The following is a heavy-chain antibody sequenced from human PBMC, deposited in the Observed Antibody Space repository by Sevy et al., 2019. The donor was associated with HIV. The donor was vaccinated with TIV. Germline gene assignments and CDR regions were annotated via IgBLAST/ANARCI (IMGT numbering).Heavy chain of an antibody. CDR3: ARLRWDVVDAPGATLGCYFDS. Sequence: SETLSLTCSVSGDSINNYYWSWIRQPPGKGLEWIGYTSYSGTTNYSPSLKSRVDISVDTSMHHFSLKINSVTAADTAVYYCARLRWDVVDAPGATLGCYFDSWGQGILVTVSS. J-gene: IGHJ4*02. CDR2: TSYSGTT. D-gene: IGHD2-2*01. V-gene: IGHV4-59*12. CDR1: GDSINNYY.